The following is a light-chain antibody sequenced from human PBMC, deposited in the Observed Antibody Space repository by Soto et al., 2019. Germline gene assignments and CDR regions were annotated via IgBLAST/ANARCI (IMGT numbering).Light chain of an antibody. V-gene: IGKV3-20*01. CDR2: GVS. Sequence: ENVLTQSPGTLSLSPGERATLSCRATQSVTSRYFAWYQQKPGQAPRLLIYGVSSRATDIPDRFSGSGSGTDFTLTISRLEPEDFAVYYCQHYNNWPPWTFGQGTKVDVK. CDR3: QHYNNWPPWT. CDR1: QSVTSRY. J-gene: IGKJ1*01.